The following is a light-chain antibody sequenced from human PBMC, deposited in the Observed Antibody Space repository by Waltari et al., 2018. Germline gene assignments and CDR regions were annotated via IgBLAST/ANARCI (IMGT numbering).Light chain of an antibody. CDR3: QHYSDVPRT. CDR2: GAS. J-gene: IGKJ4*02. V-gene: IGKV3D-15*01. CDR1: QNVANN. Sequence: EIVMTQSPAMLSVSPGEGDTISCGASQNVANNLIWYQQKAGQAPRFLIYGASTRATGIPVRFSGSGSGTEFALTISNLQSEDSAVYYCQHYSDVPRTFGGGTKVEI.